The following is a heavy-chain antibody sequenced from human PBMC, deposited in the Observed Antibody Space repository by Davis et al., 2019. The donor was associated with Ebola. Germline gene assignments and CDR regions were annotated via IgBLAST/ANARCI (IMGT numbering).Heavy chain of an antibody. CDR1: GGSISSHY. D-gene: IGHD3-10*01. CDR2: IYTSGST. Sequence: PSETLSLTCTVSGGSISSHYWSWIRQPPGKGLEWIGYIYTSGSTNYNPSLKSRVTMSVDTSKNQFSLKLSSVTAADTAVYYCARGDPYGSGSRGYYYGMDVWGQGTTVTVSS. V-gene: IGHV4-4*08. J-gene: IGHJ6*02. CDR3: ARGDPYGSGSRGYYYGMDV.